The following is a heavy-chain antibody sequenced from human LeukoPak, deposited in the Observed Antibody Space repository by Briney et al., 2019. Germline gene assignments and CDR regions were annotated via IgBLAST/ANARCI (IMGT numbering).Heavy chain of an antibody. CDR1: GYSFTSYW. D-gene: IGHD5-18*01. J-gene: IGHJ4*02. CDR3: ARATAVVSFDY. CDR2: IDPSDSYT. V-gene: IGHV5-10-1*01. Sequence: GESLKISCKGSGYSFTSYWITWVRQMPGKGLEWMGRIDPSDSYTDYSPSFQGHVTISADKSISTAYLQWSSLKASDTAMFYCARATAVVSFDYWGQGTLVTVSS.